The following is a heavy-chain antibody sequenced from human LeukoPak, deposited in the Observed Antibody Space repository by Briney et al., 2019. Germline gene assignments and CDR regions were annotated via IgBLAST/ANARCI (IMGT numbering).Heavy chain of an antibody. CDR1: GGSISSFH. Sequence: SETLSLTCTVSGGSISSFHWSWIRQPPGKGLEWIGYIYYSGNTNYNPSLESRVTISVDTSKNQFSLKLTSVTAADTAVYYCASRVVGARGPGYWGQGTLVTVSS. CDR3: ASRVVGARGPGY. CDR2: IYYSGNT. D-gene: IGHD1-26*01. J-gene: IGHJ4*02. V-gene: IGHV4-59*01.